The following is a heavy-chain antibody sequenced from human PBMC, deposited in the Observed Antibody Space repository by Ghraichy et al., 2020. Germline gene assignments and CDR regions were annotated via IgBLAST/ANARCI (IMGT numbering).Heavy chain of an antibody. CDR2: SSRSGSTL. V-gene: IGHV3-11*01. D-gene: IGHD1-26*01. Sequence: REAPGRGLGGGSYSSRSGSTLYYADSGKGRSTISRDNAKNSLYLQMNSQRAEGTAVYYCGSYYRGDFDYWGQGTLVTVSS. CDR3: GSYYRGDFDY. J-gene: IGHJ4*02.